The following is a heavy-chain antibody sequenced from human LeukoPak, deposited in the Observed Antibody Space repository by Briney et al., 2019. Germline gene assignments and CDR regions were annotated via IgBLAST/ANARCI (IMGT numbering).Heavy chain of an antibody. CDR2: IYHSGTT. V-gene: IGHV4-59*03. D-gene: IGHD2-8*01. CDR3: VRLRWRMLAPYFDH. J-gene: IGHJ4*02. CDR1: TDSTNTYY. Sequence: PSETLSLTCSVSTDSTNTYYWSWLRQSPGKGLEWIGHIYHSGTTDYNPSFKSRVIISIDMSKKEFSLKLTSVTVADTAMYYCVRLRWRMLAPYFDHWGQGAFVIVSS.